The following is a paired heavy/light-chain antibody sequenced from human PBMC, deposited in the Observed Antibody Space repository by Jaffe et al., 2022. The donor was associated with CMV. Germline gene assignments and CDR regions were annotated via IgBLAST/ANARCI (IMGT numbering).Light chain of an antibody. V-gene: IGLV4-69*01. CDR1: SGHSSYA. Sequence: QLVLTQSPSASASLGASVKLTCTLSSGHSSYAIAWHQQQPEKGPRYLMKLNSDGSHSKGDGIPDRFSGSSSGAERYLTISSLQSEDEADYYCQTWGTGGVFGGGTKLTVL. J-gene: IGLJ3*02. CDR3: QTWGTGGV. CDR2: LNSDGSH.
Heavy chain of an antibody. CDR3: ARDAHCGGDCYSGYFQH. CDR1: GFTFSSYS. D-gene: IGHD2-21*02. J-gene: IGHJ1*01. CDR2: ISSSSSYI. V-gene: IGHV3-21*01. Sequence: EVQLVESGGGLVKPGGSLRLSCAASGFTFSSYSMNWVRQAPGKGLEWVSSISSSSSYIYYADSVKGRFTISRDNAKNSLYLQMNSLRAEDTAVYYCARDAHCGGDCYSGYFQHWGQGTLVTVSS.